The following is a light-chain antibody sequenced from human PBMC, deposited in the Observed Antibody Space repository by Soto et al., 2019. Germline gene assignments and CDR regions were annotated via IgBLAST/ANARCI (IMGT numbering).Light chain of an antibody. Sequence: EIVLTQSPGTLSLSPGERATLSCRTSQTVSSTYLAWYQQRPGQAPRLLIYGASNRATGIPDRFSGSGSGTVFTLTISRLEPEDFVVYYCQQYESPPLYNFGQGTKVEIK. J-gene: IGKJ2*01. CDR1: QTVSSTY. CDR2: GAS. CDR3: QQYESPPLYN. V-gene: IGKV3-20*01.